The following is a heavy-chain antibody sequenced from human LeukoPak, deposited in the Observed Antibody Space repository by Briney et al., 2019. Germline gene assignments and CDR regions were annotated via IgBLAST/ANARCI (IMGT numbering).Heavy chain of an antibody. J-gene: IGHJ4*02. Sequence: GGSLRLSCTASGFSFSGHWMHWARQLPGKGLVWVSRISPTGSTTSYADSVKGRFTVSRDNAKNTLYLQVNNLRAEDTAVYYCARGPNSNWSGLDFWGQGTPVTISS. D-gene: IGHD6-6*01. CDR2: ISPTGSTT. CDR3: ARGPNSNWSGLDF. V-gene: IGHV3-74*01. CDR1: GFSFSGHW.